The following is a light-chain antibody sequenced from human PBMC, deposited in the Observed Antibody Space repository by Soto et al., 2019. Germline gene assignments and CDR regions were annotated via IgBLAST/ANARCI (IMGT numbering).Light chain of an antibody. CDR3: AAWDDSLNGVV. Sequence: QSALTQPASVSGSPGQSITISCTGTNSDVGAYPYVSWYQQHPGNAPKLLIYEVADRPSGVSDRFSGSKSGNTASLTISALQAEDEAVYYCAAWDDSLNGVVFGGGTKVTVL. J-gene: IGLJ2*01. CDR2: EVA. V-gene: IGLV2-14*03. CDR1: NSDVGAYPY.